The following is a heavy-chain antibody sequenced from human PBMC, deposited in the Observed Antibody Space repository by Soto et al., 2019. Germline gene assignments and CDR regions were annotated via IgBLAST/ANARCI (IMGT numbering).Heavy chain of an antibody. CDR2: IHTSGTN. CDR3: ARARQYGSIASCYLDP. V-gene: IGHV4-4*02. J-gene: IGHJ5*02. CDR1: GGSISSNNW. Sequence: SETLSLTCAVSGGSISSNNWWNWVRQPPGKGLEWIGEIHTSGTNNYNPSLKRRITISVDTSKNQFSLKLNAVTAADTAVYYWARARQYGSIASCYLDPWGQGXLVTVYS. D-gene: IGHD2-2*01.